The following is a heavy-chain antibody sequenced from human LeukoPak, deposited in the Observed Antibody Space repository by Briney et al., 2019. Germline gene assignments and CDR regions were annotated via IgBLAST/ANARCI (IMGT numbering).Heavy chain of an antibody. D-gene: IGHD3-22*01. J-gene: IGHJ4*02. CDR1: GFTFSSYA. CDR3: ARRGSGYGQNYFDY. Sequence: SGGSLRLSCAASGFTFSSYAMHWVRQAPGKGLEYVSAISSNGGSTYYADSVKGRFTISRDNSKNTLYLQMGSLRAEDMAVYYCARRGSGYGQNYFDYWGQGALVTVSS. CDR2: ISSNGGST. V-gene: IGHV3-64*02.